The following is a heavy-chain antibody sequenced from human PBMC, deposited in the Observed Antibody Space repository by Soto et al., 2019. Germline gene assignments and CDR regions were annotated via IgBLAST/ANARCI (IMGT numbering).Heavy chain of an antibody. CDR1: GFTFSNAW. Sequence: PGGSLRLSCAASGFTFSNAWMSWVRQAPGKGLEWVGRIKSKTDGGTTDYAAPVKGRFTISRDDSKNTLYLQMNSLKTEDTAVYYCAKDYYDSSGYSYFDYWGQGTQVTVSS. CDR3: AKDYYDSSGYSYFDY. D-gene: IGHD3-22*01. J-gene: IGHJ4*02. CDR2: IKSKTDGGTT. V-gene: IGHV3-15*01.